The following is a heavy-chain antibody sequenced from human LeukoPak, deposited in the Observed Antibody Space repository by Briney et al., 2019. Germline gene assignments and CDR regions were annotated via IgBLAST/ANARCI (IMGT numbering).Heavy chain of an antibody. Sequence: SETLSLTCAVYGGSFSGYYWSWIRQPPGKGLEWIGDINHSGSTNYNPSLKSRVTISVDTSKNQFSLKLSSVTAADTAVYYCARVSSAVVAPFDYWGQGTLVTVSS. V-gene: IGHV4-34*01. J-gene: IGHJ4*02. CDR3: ARVSSAVVAPFDY. CDR2: INHSGST. CDR1: GGSFSGYY. D-gene: IGHD4-23*01.